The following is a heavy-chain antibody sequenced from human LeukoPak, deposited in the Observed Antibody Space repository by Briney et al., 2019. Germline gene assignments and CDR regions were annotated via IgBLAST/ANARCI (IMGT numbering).Heavy chain of an antibody. CDR1: GYTFTGYY. CDR3: ARVSNYGDPPWFDP. CDR2: INPNSGGT. V-gene: IGHV1-2*04. J-gene: IGHJ5*02. Sequence: APVKVSCKASGYTFTGYYMHWVRQAPGQGLEWMGWINPNSGGTNYAQKFQGWVTMTRDTSISTACMELSRLRSDDTAVYYCARVSNYGDPPWFDPWGQGTLVTVSS. D-gene: IGHD4-17*01.